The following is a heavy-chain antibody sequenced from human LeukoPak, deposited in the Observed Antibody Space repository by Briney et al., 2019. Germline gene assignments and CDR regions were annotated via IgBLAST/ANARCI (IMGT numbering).Heavy chain of an antibody. CDR2: IYYSGST. CDR3: ARDYYYDSSGYRNDAFDI. CDR1: GGSVSSSRYY. J-gene: IGHJ3*02. V-gene: IGHV4-30-4*08. D-gene: IGHD3-22*01. Sequence: PSETLSLTCPVSGGSVSSSRYYWGWIRQPPGKGLEWIGYIYYSGSTYYNPSLKSRVTISVDTSKNQFSLKLSSVTAADTAVYYCARDYYYDSSGYRNDAFDIWGQGTMVTVSS.